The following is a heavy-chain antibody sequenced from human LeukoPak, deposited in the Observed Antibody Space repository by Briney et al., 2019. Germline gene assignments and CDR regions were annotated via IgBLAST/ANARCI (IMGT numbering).Heavy chain of an antibody. D-gene: IGHD6-19*01. Sequence: GGSLRLSFAASGFPFSSYAMSWVRQAPGKGLAGVSAISGSGGSTHYADSVKGRFTISRDNSKNTLYLQMNSLRAEDTAVYYCAKQVAGTSLFDYWGQGTLVTVSS. CDR3: AKQVAGTSLFDY. V-gene: IGHV3-23*01. CDR1: GFPFSSYA. J-gene: IGHJ4*02. CDR2: ISGSGGST.